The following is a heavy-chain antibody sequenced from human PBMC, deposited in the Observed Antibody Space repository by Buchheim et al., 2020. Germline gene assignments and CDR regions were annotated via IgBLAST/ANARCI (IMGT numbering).Heavy chain of an antibody. Sequence: QVQLVESGGGVVQPGRSLRLSCAASVFTFSSYGMHWVRQAPGKGLECVAVISYDGSNKYYADSVKGRLTISRDNSKNTLYLQMNSLRAEDTAVYYCAKPCPYDSSGYSFEYWGQGTL. CDR3: AKPCPYDSSGYSFEY. V-gene: IGHV3-30*18. D-gene: IGHD3-22*01. CDR2: ISYDGSNK. J-gene: IGHJ4*02. CDR1: VFTFSSYG.